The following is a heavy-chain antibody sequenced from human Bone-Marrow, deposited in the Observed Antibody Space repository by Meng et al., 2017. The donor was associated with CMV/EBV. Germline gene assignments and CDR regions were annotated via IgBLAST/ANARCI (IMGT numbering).Heavy chain of an antibody. CDR2: ISYDGSNK. D-gene: IGHD2-2*01. Sequence: GGSLRLSCAASGFTFSSYAMHWVRQAPGKGLEWVAVISYDGSNKYYADSVKGRFTISRDNSKNTLYLQMNSLRAEDTAVYYCAKFVRVVVVPAASDWGQGTLVTVSS. V-gene: IGHV3-30-3*02. CDR1: GFTFSSYA. J-gene: IGHJ4*02. CDR3: AKFVRVVVVPAASD.